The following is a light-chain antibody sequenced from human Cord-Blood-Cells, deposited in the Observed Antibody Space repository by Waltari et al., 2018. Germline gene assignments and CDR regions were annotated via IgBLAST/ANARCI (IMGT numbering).Light chain of an antibody. CDR1: SSNIGNHY. CDR2: DNN. CDR3: GTWDSSLSAVV. Sequence: QSVLTQPPSVSAAPGQKVTISCSGSSSNIGNHYVSCYQQLPETAPKLLIYDNNKRPSGIPDRFSGSKSGTSATLGITGLQTGDEADYYCGTWDSSLSAVVFGGGTKLTVL. V-gene: IGLV1-51*01. J-gene: IGLJ2*01.